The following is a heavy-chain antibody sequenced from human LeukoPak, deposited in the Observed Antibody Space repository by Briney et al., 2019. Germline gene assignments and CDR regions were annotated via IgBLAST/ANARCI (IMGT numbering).Heavy chain of an antibody. CDR1: EYTFTSYD. J-gene: IGHJ1*01. CDR3: ARVVVVTARSGRDFQH. Sequence: ASVKVSCKASEYTFTSYDINWVRQATGQGLEWMGWMNPNSGNTGYAQKFQGRVTMTRNTSISTAYMELSSLRSEDTAVYYCARVVVVTARSGRDFQHWGQGALVTVSS. CDR2: MNPNSGNT. V-gene: IGHV1-8*01. D-gene: IGHD2-21*02.